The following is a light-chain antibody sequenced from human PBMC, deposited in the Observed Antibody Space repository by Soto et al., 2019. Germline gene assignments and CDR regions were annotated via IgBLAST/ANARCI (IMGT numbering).Light chain of an antibody. CDR2: DDS. CDR1: NIGVKS. J-gene: IGLJ2*01. CDR3: HVWDSGSDQGI. V-gene: IGLV3-21*02. Sequence: SYELTQPPSVSVAPGQTARITCGGNNIGVKSVHWYHQKPGQAPVLVDYDDSARPSGIPARFSGSNSGNTATLTVSRVEGGDEADYYCHVWDSGSDQGIFGGGTKVTVL.